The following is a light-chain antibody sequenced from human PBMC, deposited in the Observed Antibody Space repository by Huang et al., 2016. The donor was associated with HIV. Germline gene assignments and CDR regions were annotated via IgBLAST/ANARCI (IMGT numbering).Light chain of an antibody. CDR3: QQYYSSPQT. Sequence: DIIMTQSPDSLAVSLGERATLNCRSSQSVYSSSTSKDYMAWCQQKPGQPPGLLLFWASTREAGVPDRFSGSGSGTHFTLTIANLEAEDAAIYYCQQYYSSPQTFGQGTKVEVK. V-gene: IGKV4-1*01. CDR2: WAS. CDR1: QSVYSSSTSKDY. J-gene: IGKJ1*01.